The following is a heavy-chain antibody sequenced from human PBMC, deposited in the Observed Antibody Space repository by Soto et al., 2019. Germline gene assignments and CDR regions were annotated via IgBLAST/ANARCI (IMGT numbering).Heavy chain of an antibody. Sequence: QVQLVESGGGVVQPGRSLRLSCAASGFTLSSCAMHWVRQAPGKGLEWVALISYDGSNKSYADSVKGRFTISRDNSKXXXXXXXXXXXXXXXXXXXXXXXXXXXXXXXXSXYFDYWGHGTLVTVSS. J-gene: IGHJ4*01. CDR2: ISYDGSNK. CDR1: GFTLSSCA. CDR3: XXXXXXXXXXXXSXYFDY. V-gene: IGHV3-30-3*01.